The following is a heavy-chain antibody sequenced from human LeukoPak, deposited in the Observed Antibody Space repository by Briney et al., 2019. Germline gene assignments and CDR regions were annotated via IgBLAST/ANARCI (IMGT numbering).Heavy chain of an antibody. CDR2: IIPILGIA. CDR3: AREVIQLWSPLDY. V-gene: IGHV1-69*04. J-gene: IGHJ4*02. D-gene: IGHD5-18*01. CDR1: VGTFSSYA. Sequence: SVNVSCKASVGTFSSYAISWVRQAPGQGLEWMGRIIPILGIANYAQKFQGRVTITADKSTSTAYMELSSLRSEDTAVYYCAREVIQLWSPLDYWGQGTLVTVSS.